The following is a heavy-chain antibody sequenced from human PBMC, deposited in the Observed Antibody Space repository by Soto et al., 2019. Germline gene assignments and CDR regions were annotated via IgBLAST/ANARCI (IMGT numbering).Heavy chain of an antibody. D-gene: IGHD6-19*01. CDR3: ARHAQQWRDYYYYYGMDV. V-gene: IGHV5-51*01. CDR2: IYPGDSDT. Sequence: GESLKISCKGSGYSFTSYWIGWVRQMPGKGLEWMGIIYPGDSDTRYSPSFQGQVTISADKSISTAYLQWSSLKASDTAMYYCARHAQQWRDYYYYYGMDVWGQGTTVTSP. J-gene: IGHJ6*02. CDR1: GYSFTSYW.